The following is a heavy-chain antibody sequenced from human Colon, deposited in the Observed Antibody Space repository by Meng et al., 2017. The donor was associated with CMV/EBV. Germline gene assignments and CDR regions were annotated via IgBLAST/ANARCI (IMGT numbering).Heavy chain of an antibody. Sequence: CTVSGYSIRNAYLWGWIRQPPGKGLEWIGMIYQSGIAYYNPSLKSRVTISVDTSKNQFSLKLSSVSAADTAVYYCARQLSTVGVRGEGYDYWGQGTLVTVSS. J-gene: IGHJ4*02. CDR3: ARQLSTVGVRGEGYDY. V-gene: IGHV4-38-2*02. D-gene: IGHD3-10*01. CDR2: IYQSGIA. CDR1: GYSIRNAYL.